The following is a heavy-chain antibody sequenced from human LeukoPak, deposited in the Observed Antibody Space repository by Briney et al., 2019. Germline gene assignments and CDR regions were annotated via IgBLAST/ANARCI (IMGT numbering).Heavy chain of an antibody. CDR3: AKEKVNHLGGLDY. Sequence: GGSLRLSCAVSGFSFSSYAMSWVRQAPGKGLEWVSTVSETGDGTYYADSVKGRFIISRDNSKNTFYLQMDSLRADDTAMYYCAKEKVNHLGGLDYWGQGTLVTVSS. CDR2: VSETGDGT. J-gene: IGHJ4*02. D-gene: IGHD1-26*01. CDR1: GFSFSSYA. V-gene: IGHV3-23*01.